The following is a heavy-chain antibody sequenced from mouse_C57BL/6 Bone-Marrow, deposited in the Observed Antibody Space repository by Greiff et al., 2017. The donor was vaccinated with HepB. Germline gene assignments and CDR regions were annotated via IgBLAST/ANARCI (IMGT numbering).Heavy chain of an antibody. J-gene: IGHJ3*01. CDR3: ARSIRAWFAY. V-gene: IGHV1-64*01. CDR2: IHPHSGST. Sequence: PGQGLEWIGMIHPHSGSTNYNEKFKSKATLTVDKSSSTAYMQLSSLTSEDSAVYYCARSIRAWFAYWGQGTLVTVSA.